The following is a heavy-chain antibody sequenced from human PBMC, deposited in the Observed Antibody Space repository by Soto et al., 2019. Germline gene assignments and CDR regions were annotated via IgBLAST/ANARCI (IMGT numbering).Heavy chain of an antibody. D-gene: IGHD3-10*02. V-gene: IGHV1-2*02. CDR3: ARNMDYYYGRGSGNGHGV. CDR2: INPKFGDT. CDR1: GYTFTAYY. Sequence: QVPLVQSGAEVKEPGDSVRVSCEASGYTFTAYYIHWVRQAPGQGLEWMGWINPKFGDTTYAQDFQGRVSMTRDMSISTVYMDLSSLTSDDTAIYYCARNMDYYYGRGSGNGHGVWGQGTTVTVFS. J-gene: IGHJ6*02.